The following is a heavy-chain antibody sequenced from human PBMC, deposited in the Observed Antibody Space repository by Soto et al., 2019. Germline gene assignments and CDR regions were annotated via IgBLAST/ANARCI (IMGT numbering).Heavy chain of an antibody. CDR2: ISWNCVTI. D-gene: IGHD6-13*01. CDR3: AKSYSSSWYANWFDP. CDR1: GFTFDDYA. J-gene: IGHJ5*02. Sequence: EVQLVESGGGLVQPGRSLRLSCAASGFTFDDYAMFWVRQAPGKGLEWVLGISWNCVTIGYADSVKGRVTISRDNAKNSLYLEINSLRAEDTALYYCAKSYSSSWYANWFDPWGQGTLVTVSS. V-gene: IGHV3-9*01.